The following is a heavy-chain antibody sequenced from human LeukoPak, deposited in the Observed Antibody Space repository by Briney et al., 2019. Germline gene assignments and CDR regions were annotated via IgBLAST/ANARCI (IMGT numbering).Heavy chain of an antibody. CDR3: ARDRKYYYHMDV. V-gene: IGHV4-38-2*02. CDR2: IYHSGST. Sequence: SETLSLTCTVSGYSITSGYYWGWIRQPPVKGLEWIGSIYHSGSTYYNPSLKSRVTISVDTSKNQFSLKLSSLTAADTAVYYCARDRKYYYHMDVWGKGTTVTVSS. D-gene: IGHD1-14*01. CDR1: GYSITSGYY. J-gene: IGHJ6*03.